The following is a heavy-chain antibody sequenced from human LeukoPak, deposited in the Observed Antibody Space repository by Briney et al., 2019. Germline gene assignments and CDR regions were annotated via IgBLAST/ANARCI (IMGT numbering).Heavy chain of an antibody. CDR3: ARERPAPVEWFDP. CDR2: IYYSGST. V-gene: IGHV4-59*12. CDR1: GGSISSYY. Sequence: SETLSLTCTVSGGSISSYYWSWIRQPPGKGLEWIGYIYYSGSTNYNPSLKSRVTISVDTSKNQFSLKLSSVTAADTAVYYCARERPAPVEWFDPWGQGTLVTVSS. D-gene: IGHD5-24*01. J-gene: IGHJ5*02.